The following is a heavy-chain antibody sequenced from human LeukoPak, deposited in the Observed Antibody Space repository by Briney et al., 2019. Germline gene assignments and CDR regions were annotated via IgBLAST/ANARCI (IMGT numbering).Heavy chain of an antibody. CDR1: GFTFSSYG. Sequence: GGSLRLSCAASGFTFSSYGMDWVRQAPGKGLEWVAVIWYDGGNKYYADSVKGRFTISRDNSKNTLYLQMNSLRAEDTALYYCARAAYDSSGYLTLWGQGALVTVSS. D-gene: IGHD3-22*01. J-gene: IGHJ4*02. V-gene: IGHV3-33*01. CDR2: IWYDGGNK. CDR3: ARAAYDSSGYLTL.